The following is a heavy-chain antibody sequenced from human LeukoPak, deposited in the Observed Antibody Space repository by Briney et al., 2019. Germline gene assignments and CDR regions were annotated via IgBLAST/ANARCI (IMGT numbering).Heavy chain of an antibody. V-gene: IGHV3-7*01. CDR3: ARGTIYSSGWYPPDY. CDR1: GFTFSSYA. Sequence: GGSLRLSCAASGFTFSSYAMSWVRQAPGKGLEWVANIKQDGSEKYYVDSLKGRFTISRDNAKKSLYLQMNSLRVEDTAVYYCARGTIYSSGWYPPDYWGQGTLVTVSS. J-gene: IGHJ4*02. D-gene: IGHD6-19*01. CDR2: IKQDGSEK.